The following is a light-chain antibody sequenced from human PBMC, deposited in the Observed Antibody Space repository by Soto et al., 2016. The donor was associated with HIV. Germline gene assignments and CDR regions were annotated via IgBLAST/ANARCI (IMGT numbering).Light chain of an antibody. V-gene: IGKV1-12*01. J-gene: IGKJ1*01. Sequence: DIQMTQSPSSVSASVGDRVTITCRASQGISTWLAWYQQKPGKAPNLLIYAASSLQSGVPSRFSGSGSGTDFTLIISSLQPEDFATYYCQQSYNTPRSFGQGTMVEIK. CDR3: QQSYNTPRS. CDR1: QGISTW. CDR2: AAS.